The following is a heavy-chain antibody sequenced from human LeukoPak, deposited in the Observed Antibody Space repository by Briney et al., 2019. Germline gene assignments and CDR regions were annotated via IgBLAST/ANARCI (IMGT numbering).Heavy chain of an antibody. CDR1: GVSISRYY. CDR3: ARTDGHGDAFDI. CDR2: IYYSGST. J-gene: IGHJ3*02. Sequence: SETLFLTCTGSGVSISRYYWSWLRQPPGKGLEWIGYIYYSGSTNYNPSLKSRVTISVDTSKNQFSLKLSSVTAADTAVYYCARTDGHGDAFDIWGQGTMVTVSS. V-gene: IGHV4-59*01.